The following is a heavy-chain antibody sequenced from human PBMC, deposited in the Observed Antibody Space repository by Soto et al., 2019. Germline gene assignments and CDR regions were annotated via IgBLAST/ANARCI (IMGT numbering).Heavy chain of an antibody. Sequence: SETLSLTCTVSGGSISSYYWSWIRQPPGKGLEWIGYIYYSGSTNYNPSLKSRVTISVDTSKNQFSLKLSSVTAADTAVYYCAREAHFEAYCGGDCYRFDYWGQGXLVTVYS. CDR1: GGSISSYY. CDR3: AREAHFEAYCGGDCYRFDY. J-gene: IGHJ4*02. CDR2: IYYSGST. D-gene: IGHD2-21*02. V-gene: IGHV4-59*01.